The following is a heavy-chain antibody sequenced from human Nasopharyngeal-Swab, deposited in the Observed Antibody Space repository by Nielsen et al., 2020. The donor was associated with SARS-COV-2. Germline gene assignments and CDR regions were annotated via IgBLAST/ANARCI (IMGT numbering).Heavy chain of an antibody. Sequence: ASVQVSCKASGYTFTGYYMHWVRQAPGQGLEWMGRINPNSGGTNYAQKFQGRVTMTRDTSISTAYMELSRLRSDDTAVYYCARGGSSWSGGFDYWGQGTLVTVSS. D-gene: IGHD6-13*01. V-gene: IGHV1-2*06. J-gene: IGHJ4*02. CDR2: INPNSGGT. CDR1: GYTFTGYY. CDR3: ARGGSSWSGGFDY.